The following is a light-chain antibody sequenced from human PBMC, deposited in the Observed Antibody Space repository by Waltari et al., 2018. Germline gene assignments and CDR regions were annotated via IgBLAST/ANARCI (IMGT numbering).Light chain of an antibody. CDR1: TSNIGHHY. V-gene: IGLV1-51*01. J-gene: IGLJ2*01. CDR2: DND. CDR3: ATWDNSLTDVV. Sequence: QSVLTHPPSVSAAPGQKVTISCSGGTSNIGHHYVSWYQPLPGAAPKLLIYDNDKRPSGIPDRFSASRSGTSATLGITGLQIGDEADYYCATWDNSLTDVVFGGGTKLTVL.